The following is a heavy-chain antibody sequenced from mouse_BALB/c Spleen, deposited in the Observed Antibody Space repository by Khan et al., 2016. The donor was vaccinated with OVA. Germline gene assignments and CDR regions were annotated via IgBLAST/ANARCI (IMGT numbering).Heavy chain of an antibody. J-gene: IGHJ3*01. Sequence: VQLQESGAELVRPGASVKLSCKASGYTFTNYWINWVKQRPGQGLEWIGNIYPSDGYTNYNQKFKDKATLTVDKSSSTAYMQLSSPTSEDSAVYYCTREGDTMISPCFGYWGQGTLVTVSA. CDR1: GYTFTNYW. V-gene: IGHV1-69*02. D-gene: IGHD2-4*01. CDR3: TREGDTMISPCFGY. CDR2: IYPSDGYT.